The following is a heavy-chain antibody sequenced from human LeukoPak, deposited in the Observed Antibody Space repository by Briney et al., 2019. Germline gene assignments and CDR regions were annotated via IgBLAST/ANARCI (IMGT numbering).Heavy chain of an antibody. J-gene: IGHJ6*02. CDR3: ARKSGSSGSDSYYYYYYGIDV. D-gene: IGHD5-12*01. CDR2: INHSGST. CDR1: GGSFSGYY. V-gene: IGHV4-34*01. Sequence: SETLSLTCAVYGGSFSGYYWSWIRQPPGKGLEWIGEINHSGSTNYNPSLKSRVTISVDTSKHQFYLKLSSVTAADTAVYYCARKSGSSGSDSYYYYYYGIDVWGQGTTVTVSS.